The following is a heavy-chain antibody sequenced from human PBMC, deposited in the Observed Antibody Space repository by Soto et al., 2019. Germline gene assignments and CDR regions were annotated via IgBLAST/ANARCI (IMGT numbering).Heavy chain of an antibody. D-gene: IGHD3-16*02. CDR2: INPNSGGA. CDR1: GYTFPDYN. V-gene: IGHV1-2*02. CDR3: AREGDYDYAWGTYRTFDY. J-gene: IGHJ4*02. Sequence: ASVKVSCKASGYTFPDYNMHWVRQAPGQGLEWMGWINPNSGGANYAQNFQGRVTMTRDTSINTAYMELSGLRSDDTAVFYCAREGDYDYAWGTYRTFDYWGQGTLVTVSS.